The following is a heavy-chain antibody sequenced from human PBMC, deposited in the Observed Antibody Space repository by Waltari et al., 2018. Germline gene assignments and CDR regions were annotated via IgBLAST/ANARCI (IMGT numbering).Heavy chain of an antibody. CDR2: IYPGESDT. Sequence: EVQLVQSGAEVKKPGESLRIPCMASGYNLANYGNARVRQMAGKGLEWLGVIYPGESDTRYSPSFQGQVTISADKSINTAYVQWSSLKASDTAMYYCARAVRVGGSYPDASDVWGQGTMVTVSS. D-gene: IGHD2-15*01. CDR3: ARAVRVGGSYPDASDV. CDR1: GYNLANYG. J-gene: IGHJ3*01. V-gene: IGHV5-51*01.